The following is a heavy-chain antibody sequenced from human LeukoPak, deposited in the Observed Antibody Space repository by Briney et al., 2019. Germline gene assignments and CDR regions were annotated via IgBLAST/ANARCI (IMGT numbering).Heavy chain of an antibody. Sequence: GGSLRLSCAASGFTFSSYAMSWVRQAPGKGLEWVSAISGSGGSTYYADSVKGRFTVSRDNSKNTLYLQMNSLRAEDTAVYYCAKQSSDFGVVRAPDYWGQGTLVTVSS. CDR2: ISGSGGST. J-gene: IGHJ4*02. V-gene: IGHV3-23*01. CDR3: AKQSSDFGVVRAPDY. D-gene: IGHD3-3*01. CDR1: GFTFSSYA.